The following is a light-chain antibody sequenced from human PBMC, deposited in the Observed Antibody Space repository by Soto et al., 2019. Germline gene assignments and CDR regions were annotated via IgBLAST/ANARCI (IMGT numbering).Light chain of an antibody. Sequence: QSVLTQPASVSGSPGQSITISCTGTSTDVGGYNYVSWYQQHPGKAPKLMISEVSNRPSGVSNRFSGSKSGNTASLTISGLQAEDEADYYCSSYTSSSTLVFGTGTKVTLL. CDR2: EVS. V-gene: IGLV2-14*01. J-gene: IGLJ1*01. CDR1: STDVGGYNY. CDR3: SSYTSSSTLV.